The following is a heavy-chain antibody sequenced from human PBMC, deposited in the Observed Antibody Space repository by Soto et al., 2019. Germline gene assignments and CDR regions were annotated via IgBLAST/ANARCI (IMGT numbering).Heavy chain of an antibody. V-gene: IGHV3-11*05. CDR1: WVTLSTYA. Sequence: SLRLSCGAAWVTLSTYAITWIRQETGKGLEWVSYISSTGSYTNYADSVKGRFTISRDNAKNSLYLEMNSLRAEDTVVYQCASDKNGWESLFAYRRQGTLGRVSS. D-gene: IGHD1-26*01. CDR3: ASDKNGWESLFAY. CDR2: ISSTGSYT. J-gene: IGHJ4*02.